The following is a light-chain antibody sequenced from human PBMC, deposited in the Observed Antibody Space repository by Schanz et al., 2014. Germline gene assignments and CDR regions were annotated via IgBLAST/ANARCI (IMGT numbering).Light chain of an antibody. CDR3: SSYAGSNSFVV. V-gene: IGLV2-11*01. CDR1: SSDVGGYNY. J-gene: IGLJ2*01. CDR2: EVS. Sequence: QSALTQPRSVSGSPGQSVTISCTGTSSDVGGYNYVSWYQQHPGQAPKLVIYEVSERPSGVPDRFSGSKSGNTASLTVSGLQAEDEADYYCSSYAGSNSFVVFGGGTKLTVL.